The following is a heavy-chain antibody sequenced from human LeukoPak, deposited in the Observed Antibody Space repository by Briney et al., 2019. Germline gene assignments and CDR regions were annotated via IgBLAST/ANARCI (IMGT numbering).Heavy chain of an antibody. CDR2: ISGSGGST. V-gene: IGHV3-23*01. Sequence: GGSLRLSCAASGFTFSSYAMSWVRQAPGKGLEWVSAISGSGGSTYYADSVKGRFTISRDNSKNTLYLQMNSLRAEDTAVYYCAKALSSSAGYYYYYMDVWGKGTTVTVSS. J-gene: IGHJ6*03. CDR3: AKALSSSAGYYYYYMDV. CDR1: GFTFSSYA. D-gene: IGHD6-6*01.